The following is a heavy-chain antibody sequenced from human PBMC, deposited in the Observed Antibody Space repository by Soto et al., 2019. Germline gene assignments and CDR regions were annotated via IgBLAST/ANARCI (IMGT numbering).Heavy chain of an antibody. J-gene: IGHJ4*02. CDR1: GGSISSSSYY. CDR3: ARNNRQAAGRHFDY. CDR2: IYYSGST. V-gene: IGHV4-39*01. D-gene: IGHD6-13*01. Sequence: PSETLSLTCTVSGGSISSSSYYWGWIRQPPGKGLEWIGSIYYSGSTYYNPSLKSRVTISVDTSKYQFSLKLSSVTAADTAVYYCARNNRQAAGRHFDYWGQGTLVTVSS.